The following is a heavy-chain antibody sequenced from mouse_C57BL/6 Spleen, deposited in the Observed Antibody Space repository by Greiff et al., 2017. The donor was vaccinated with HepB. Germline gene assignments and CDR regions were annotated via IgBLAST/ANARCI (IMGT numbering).Heavy chain of an antibody. CDR2: IHPNSGST. CDR1: GYTFTSYW. D-gene: IGHD1-1*01. CDR3: ARSLGGSSYWYFDV. Sequence: VQLQQSGAELVKPGASVKLSCKASGYTFTSYWMHWVKQRPGQGLEWIGMIHPNSGSTNYNEKFKSKATLTVDKSSSTAYMQLSSLTSEDSAVYYCARSLGGSSYWYFDVWGTGTTVTVSS. J-gene: IGHJ1*03. V-gene: IGHV1-64*01.